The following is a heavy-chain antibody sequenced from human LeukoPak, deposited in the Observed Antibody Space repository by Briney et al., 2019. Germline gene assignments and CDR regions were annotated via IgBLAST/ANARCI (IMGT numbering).Heavy chain of an antibody. CDR3: ARDRPRTIYDYVWGSYRSVPHDAFDI. J-gene: IGHJ3*02. CDR1: GFTFSSYW. Sequence: PGGSLRLSCAASGFTFSSYWMHWVRQAPGKGLVWVSRINSDGSSTSYADSVKGRFTISRDNAKNTLYLQMNSLRAEDTAVYYCARDRPRTIYDYVWGSYRSVPHDAFDIWGQGTMVTVSS. CDR2: INSDGSST. D-gene: IGHD3-16*02. V-gene: IGHV3-74*01.